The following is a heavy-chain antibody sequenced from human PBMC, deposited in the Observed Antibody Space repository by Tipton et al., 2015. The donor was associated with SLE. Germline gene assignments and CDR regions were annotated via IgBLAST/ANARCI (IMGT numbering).Heavy chain of an antibody. D-gene: IGHD6-6*01. Sequence: QVQLVQSGPEVKKPGASVKVSCKASGYTFTGYYMHWVRQAPGQGLEWMGWINPNSGGTSYALKFQGRVTMTRDTSISTAYMELSSLRSDDTAVYYCTNLAALDTGYWGQGTLVTVSS. CDR3: TNLAALDTGY. J-gene: IGHJ4*02. CDR1: GYTFTGYY. V-gene: IGHV1-2*02. CDR2: INPNSGGT.